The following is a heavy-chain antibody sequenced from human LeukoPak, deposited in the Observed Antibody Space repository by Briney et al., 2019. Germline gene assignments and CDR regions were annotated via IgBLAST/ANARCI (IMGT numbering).Heavy chain of an antibody. CDR3: ARVTRVGATLLTYYFDY. V-gene: IGHV1-8*01. CDR2: MNPNSGNT. J-gene: IGHJ4*02. D-gene: IGHD1-26*01. Sequence: ASVKVSCKASGYTFTSYDINWVRQATGQGLEWMGWMNPNSGNTGYAQKFQGRVTTTRNTSISTAYMELSSLRSEDTAVYYCARVTRVGATLLTYYFDYWGQGTLVTVSS. CDR1: GYTFTSYD.